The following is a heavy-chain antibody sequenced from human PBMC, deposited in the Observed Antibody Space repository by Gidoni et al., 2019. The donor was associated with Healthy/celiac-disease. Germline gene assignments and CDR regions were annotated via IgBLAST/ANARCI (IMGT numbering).Heavy chain of an antibody. D-gene: IGHD3-16*01. CDR3: ARDRGGFDY. CDR1: GFTFSSYG. J-gene: IGHJ4*02. CDR2: RWYDGSNK. Sequence: QVQLVESGGGVVQPGRSLRLSCAASGFTFSSYGMHWVRQAPGKGLEWVAVRWYDGSNKYYADSVKGRFTISRDNSKNTLYLQMNSLRAEDTAVYYCARDRGGFDYWGQGTLVTVSS. V-gene: IGHV3-33*01.